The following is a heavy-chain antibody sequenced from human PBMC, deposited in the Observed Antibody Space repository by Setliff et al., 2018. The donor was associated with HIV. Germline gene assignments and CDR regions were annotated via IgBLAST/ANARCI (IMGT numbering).Heavy chain of an antibody. CDR3: ATVGPTIWGAFDI. CDR2: ITPISGGT. Sequence: GASVKVSCKASGYTLTSNHMHWVRQAPGQGLEWMGIITPISGGTNYAQKFQGRVTMTEDTSTDTAYMELSSLRSEDTAVYYCATVGPTIWGAFDIWGQGTMVTVSS. J-gene: IGHJ3*02. CDR1: GYTLTSNH. D-gene: IGHD3-16*01. V-gene: IGHV1-46*01.